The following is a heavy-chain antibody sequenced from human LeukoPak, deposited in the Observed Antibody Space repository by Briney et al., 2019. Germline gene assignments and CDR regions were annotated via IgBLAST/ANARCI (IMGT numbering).Heavy chain of an antibody. V-gene: IGHV3-23*01. CDR1: GFTFSNYG. Sequence: PGGSLRLSCAASGFTFSNYGLSWVRQAPGKGLEWVSTIGGTGVRTYYADSVKGRFTISRDNAKNSLYLQMNSLRAEDTAVYYCAELGITMIGGVWGKGTTVTISS. D-gene: IGHD3-10*02. CDR3: AELGITMIGGV. J-gene: IGHJ6*04. CDR2: IGGTGVRT.